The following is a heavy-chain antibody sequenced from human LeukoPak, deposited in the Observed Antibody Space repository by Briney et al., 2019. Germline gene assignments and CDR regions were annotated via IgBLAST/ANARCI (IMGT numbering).Heavy chain of an antibody. D-gene: IGHD6-19*01. J-gene: IGHJ5*02. Sequence: SVKVSCKASGGTFSSYTISWVRQAPGQGLEWRGGIIPIFGTANYAQKFQGRVTITTDESTSTAYMERSSLRSEDTAVYYCARDGQQTAVAGTNWFDPWGQGTLVTVSS. CDR3: ARDGQQTAVAGTNWFDP. V-gene: IGHV1-69*05. CDR1: GGTFSSYT. CDR2: IIPIFGTA.